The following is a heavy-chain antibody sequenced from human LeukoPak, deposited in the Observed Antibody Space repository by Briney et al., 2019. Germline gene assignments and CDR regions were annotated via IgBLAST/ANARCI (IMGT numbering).Heavy chain of an antibody. Sequence: AGGSLRLSCAASGFSFSSYGMHWVRQAPGKGLEWVAVISYDGTNKDYADSVKGRFTISRDNSKNTLFLQMNSLRTEDTAVYYCAKDRGWNGAFDNWGQGTLVTVSS. J-gene: IGHJ4*02. CDR2: ISYDGTNK. CDR3: AKDRGWNGAFDN. CDR1: GFSFSSYG. V-gene: IGHV3-30*18. D-gene: IGHD1-1*01.